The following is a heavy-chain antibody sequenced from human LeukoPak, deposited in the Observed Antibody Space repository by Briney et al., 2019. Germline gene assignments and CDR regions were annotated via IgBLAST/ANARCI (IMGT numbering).Heavy chain of an antibody. Sequence: KPGGSLRLSCAASGFTFSDYYMSWIRQAPGKGLEWVSYISSSGSTIYYADSVKGRFTISRDNSKNTLYLQMNSLRAEDTAVYYCAKPMMLYGDYGQYYFDYWGQGTLVTVSS. CDR3: AKPMMLYGDYGQYYFDY. CDR2: ISSSGSTI. CDR1: GFTFSDYY. V-gene: IGHV3-11*04. D-gene: IGHD4-17*01. J-gene: IGHJ4*02.